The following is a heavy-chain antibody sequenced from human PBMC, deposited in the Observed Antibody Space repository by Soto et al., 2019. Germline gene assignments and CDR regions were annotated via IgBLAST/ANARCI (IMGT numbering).Heavy chain of an antibody. D-gene: IGHD4-17*01. CDR1: GYTFTSYG. CDR2: ISAYNGNT. Sequence: GASVKVSCKASGYTFTSYGISWVRQAPGQGLEWMGWISAYNGNTNYAQKLQGRVPMTTDTSTSTAYMELRSLRSDDTAVYYCARDDYGDDYHYYGMDVWGQGTTVTVSS. CDR3: ARDDYGDDYHYYGMDV. J-gene: IGHJ6*02. V-gene: IGHV1-18*01.